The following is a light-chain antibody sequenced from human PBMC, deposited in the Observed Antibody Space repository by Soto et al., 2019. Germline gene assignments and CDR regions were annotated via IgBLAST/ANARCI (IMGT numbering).Light chain of an antibody. CDR1: QSISDN. J-gene: IGKJ4*01. CDR3: QQYKSWPPLT. CDR2: GAS. Sequence: DIVMTQSPAILSVSLGERATLSCLASQSISDNLAWYQQGSGQAPRLLIYGASTRATGVPARFSGSGSGTEFTLTISSRQSDDFAIYYCQQYKSWPPLTFGGGTKVE. V-gene: IGKV3-15*01.